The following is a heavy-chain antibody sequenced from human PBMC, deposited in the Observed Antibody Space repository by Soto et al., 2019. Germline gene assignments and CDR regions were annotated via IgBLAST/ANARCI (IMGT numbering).Heavy chain of an antibody. Sequence: PSETLSLTCSVSGASISRGAYYWSWIRQHPGKGLEWIGNIYYSGSAYYNPSLKSRVAISVDTSQNQFSLKLSSVTAADTAVYYCARDSLLTPIAAAGTYYYYGMDVWGQGTTVTVSS. J-gene: IGHJ6*02. CDR1: GASISRGAYY. V-gene: IGHV4-31*03. D-gene: IGHD6-13*01. CDR3: ARDSLLTPIAAAGTYYYYGMDV. CDR2: IYYSGSA.